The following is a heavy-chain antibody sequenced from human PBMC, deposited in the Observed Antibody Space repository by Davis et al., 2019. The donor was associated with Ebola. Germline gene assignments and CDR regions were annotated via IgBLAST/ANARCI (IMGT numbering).Heavy chain of an antibody. V-gene: IGHV3-33*01. CDR1: GFTFSSYG. CDR2: IWYDGSSK. J-gene: IGHJ6*02. D-gene: IGHD3-9*01. Sequence: GESPKISCAASGFTFSSYGMHWVRQAPGKGLEWVAVIWYDGSSKYYADSVKGRFTISRDNSKNTLYLQMNSMRAEDTAVYYCARDWAVLRYPRPWMDVWGQGTTVTVSS. CDR3: ARDWAVLRYPRPWMDV.